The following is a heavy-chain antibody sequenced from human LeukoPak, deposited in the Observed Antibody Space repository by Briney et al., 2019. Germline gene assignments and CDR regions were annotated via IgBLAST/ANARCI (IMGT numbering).Heavy chain of an antibody. CDR2: ISAYNGNT. V-gene: IGHV1-18*01. D-gene: IGHD2-2*02. Sequence: ASVKVSCKASGYTFTSYGISWVRQAPGQGLERMGWISAYNGNTNYAQKLQGRVTMTTDTSTSTAYMELRSLRSDDTAVYYCARCGYQLLYGSNCYYGMDVWGQGTTVTVSS. CDR1: GYTFTSYG. J-gene: IGHJ6*02. CDR3: ARCGYQLLYGSNCYYGMDV.